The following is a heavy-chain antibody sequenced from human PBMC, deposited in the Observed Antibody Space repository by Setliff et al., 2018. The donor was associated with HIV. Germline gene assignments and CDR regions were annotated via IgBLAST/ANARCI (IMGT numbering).Heavy chain of an antibody. CDR1: GFRFSTYW. D-gene: IGHD3-22*01. Sequence: PGGSLRLSCAASGFRFSTYWMTWVRQAPGKGLEWVANIKQDGSEKYYVDSVKGRFIASTDNAKNSLFLQMNSLKAEDTAVYYCARAYNVYDYRFDSSGYDYWGQGTLVTVSS. CDR2: IKQDGSEK. CDR3: ARAYNVYDYRFDSSGYDY. J-gene: IGHJ4*02. V-gene: IGHV3-7*03.